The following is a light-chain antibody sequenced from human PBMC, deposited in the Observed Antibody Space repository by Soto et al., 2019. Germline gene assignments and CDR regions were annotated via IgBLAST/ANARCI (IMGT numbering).Light chain of an antibody. CDR1: SSDVGGYNY. CDR2: DVS. V-gene: IGLV2-14*01. J-gene: IGLJ2*01. Sequence: QSALTQPASVAGSPGQSITISCTGTSSDVGGYNYVSWYQQHPGKAPKLMIYDVSNRPSGVSNRFSCSKSGNTASRTISGLQDEDEADYYCSSYTSSSTLVVFCGVTKLTVL. CDR3: SSYTSSSTLVV.